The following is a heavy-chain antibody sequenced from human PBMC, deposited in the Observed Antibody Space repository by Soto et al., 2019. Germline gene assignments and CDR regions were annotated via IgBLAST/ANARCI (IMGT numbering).Heavy chain of an antibody. CDR1: GYTFTSYA. CDR3: ARPRGYDILTGPFDY. J-gene: IGHJ4*02. Sequence: ASVKVSCKASGYTFTSYAMHWVRQAPGQRLEWMGWINAGNGNTKYSQKFQGRVTITRDTSASTAYMELSSLRSEDTAVYYCARPRGYDILTGPFDYWGQGTLVTVSS. V-gene: IGHV1-3*01. D-gene: IGHD3-9*01. CDR2: INAGNGNT.